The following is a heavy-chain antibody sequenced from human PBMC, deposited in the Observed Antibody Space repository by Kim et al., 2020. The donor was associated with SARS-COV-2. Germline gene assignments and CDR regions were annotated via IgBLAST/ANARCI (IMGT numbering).Heavy chain of an antibody. D-gene: IGHD6-13*01. Sequence: GGTNYAQNCQGRVTMTRDTSISTAYMELSGLRSDDTALYYCAREGSSVDVWGQGTTVTVSS. J-gene: IGHJ6*02. V-gene: IGHV1-2*02. CDR3: AREGSSVDV. CDR2: GGT.